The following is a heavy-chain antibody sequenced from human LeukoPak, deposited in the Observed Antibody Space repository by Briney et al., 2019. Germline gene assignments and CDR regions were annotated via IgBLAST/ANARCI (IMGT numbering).Heavy chain of an antibody. CDR2: IYDSGST. Sequence: PSETLSLTCSVSGGSISSGVYYWSWIRQHPGKGLEWIGYIYDSGSTYYNPSLKSRVTISVDTSKNQFSLRLNSVTAADTAVYYCASLKMAGYYFDCWGQGTLVPVSS. CDR3: ASLKMAGYYFDC. V-gene: IGHV4-31*03. CDR1: GGSISSGVYY. J-gene: IGHJ4*02. D-gene: IGHD5-24*01.